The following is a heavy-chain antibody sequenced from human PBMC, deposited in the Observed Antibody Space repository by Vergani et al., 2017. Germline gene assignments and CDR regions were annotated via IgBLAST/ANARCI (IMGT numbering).Heavy chain of an antibody. Sequence: EVQLLESGGGLVQPGGSLRLSCAASGFTFSSYAMSWVRQAPGKGLEWVSAISGSGGSTYYADSVKGRFTISRDNSKNTLYLEMTSLRAEDTAVYYCAKYGGSYVWYWFDPWGQGTLVTVSS. CDR1: GFTFSSYA. CDR3: AKYGGSYVWYWFDP. V-gene: IGHV3-23*01. J-gene: IGHJ5*02. CDR2: ISGSGGST. D-gene: IGHD1-26*01.